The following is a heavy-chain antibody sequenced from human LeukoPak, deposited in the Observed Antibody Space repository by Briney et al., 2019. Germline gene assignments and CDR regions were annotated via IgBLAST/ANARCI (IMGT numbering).Heavy chain of an antibody. CDR3: AGGASSPYYFDY. Sequence: GGSLRLSCAASGFTFSSYGMHWVRQAPGKGLEWVAVIWYDGSNKYYADSVKGRFTISRDNSKNTLYLQMNSLRAEDTAVYYCAGGASSPYYFDYWGQGTLVTVSS. CDR1: GFTFSSYG. V-gene: IGHV3-33*01. CDR2: IWYDGSNK. J-gene: IGHJ4*02. D-gene: IGHD6-13*01.